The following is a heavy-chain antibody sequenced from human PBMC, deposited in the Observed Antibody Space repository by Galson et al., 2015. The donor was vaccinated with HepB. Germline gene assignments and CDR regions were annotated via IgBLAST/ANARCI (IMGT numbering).Heavy chain of an antibody. V-gene: IGHV2-70*11. Sequence: PALVKPTQTLTLTCTFSGFSLTTAGMYVSWIRQPPGKALEWLARIDWNDNKYYNTSLKTRLTISKDTSKHQVVLTMTNMDPVDTATYYCARMPIIAAIGTNAFDIWGHGTMVTVSS. D-gene: IGHD6-13*01. CDR1: GFSLTTAGMY. CDR2: IDWNDNK. J-gene: IGHJ3*02. CDR3: ARMPIIAAIGTNAFDI.